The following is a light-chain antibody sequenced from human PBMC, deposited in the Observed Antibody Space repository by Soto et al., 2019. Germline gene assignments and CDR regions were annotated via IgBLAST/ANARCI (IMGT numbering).Light chain of an antibody. CDR3: QQYGTSPLT. CDR1: QSVRNS. J-gene: IGKJ4*01. CDR2: DAS. V-gene: IGKV3-11*01. Sequence: EIVLTQSPATLSLSPGERATLSCRASQSVRNSLAWYQQQPGQAPRLLIYDASNRAAGTPARFSGSGSGTDFTLTISSLEPEDFAVYYCQQYGTSPLTFGGGTKVDI.